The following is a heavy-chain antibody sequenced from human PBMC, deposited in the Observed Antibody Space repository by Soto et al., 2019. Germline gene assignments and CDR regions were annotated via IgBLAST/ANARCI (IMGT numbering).Heavy chain of an antibody. CDR1: GGSISSGGYY. CDR3: ARVERGTATTVVDAFDI. Sequence: SETLSLXCTVSGGSISSGGYYWSWIRQHPGKGLEWIGYICYSGGTHYNPSLKSRVTISVDTSKNQFSLKMSFVTAADTALYYCARVERGTATTVVDAFDIWGPGTMVTVSS. D-gene: IGHD1-1*01. V-gene: IGHV4-31*03. CDR2: ICYSGGT. J-gene: IGHJ3*02.